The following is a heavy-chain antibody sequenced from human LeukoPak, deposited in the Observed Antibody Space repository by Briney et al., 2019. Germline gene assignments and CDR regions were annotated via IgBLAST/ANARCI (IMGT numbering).Heavy chain of an antibody. Sequence: GGSLRLSCAASGFTFSSYGMHWVRQAPGKGLEWVAVISYDGSNKYYADSAKGRYTISRDNSKNTLYLQMNSLRAEDTAVYYCAKDVDYGDYVFDYWGQGTLVTVSS. CDR1: GFTFSSYG. CDR3: AKDVDYGDYVFDY. D-gene: IGHD4-17*01. CDR2: ISYDGSNK. V-gene: IGHV3-30*18. J-gene: IGHJ4*02.